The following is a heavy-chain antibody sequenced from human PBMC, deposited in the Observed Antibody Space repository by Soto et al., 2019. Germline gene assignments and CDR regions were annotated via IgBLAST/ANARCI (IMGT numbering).Heavy chain of an antibody. J-gene: IGHJ6*02. Sequence: GASVKVSCKASGYTFTSYGISWVRQAPGQGLEWMGWISAYNGNTNYAQKLQGRVTMTTDTSTSTAYMELRSLRSDDTAVYYCARLPFKYDFWSGYPGYGMDVWGQGTKVTVSS. V-gene: IGHV1-18*01. CDR3: ARLPFKYDFWSGYPGYGMDV. CDR1: GYTFTSYG. D-gene: IGHD3-3*01. CDR2: ISAYNGNT.